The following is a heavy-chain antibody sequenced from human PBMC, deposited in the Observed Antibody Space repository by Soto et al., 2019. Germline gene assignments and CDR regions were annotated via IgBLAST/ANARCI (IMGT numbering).Heavy chain of an antibody. Sequence: PGGSLRLSCAASGFTFSSYAMSWVRQAPGKGLEWVSAISGSGGSTYYADSVKGRFTISRDNSKNTLYLQMNSLRAEDTAVYYCAKGPRPNYGDSTYYYYGMDVWGQGTTVTVSS. J-gene: IGHJ6*02. D-gene: IGHD4-17*01. CDR1: GFTFSSYA. CDR2: ISGSGGST. V-gene: IGHV3-23*01. CDR3: AKGPRPNYGDSTYYYYGMDV.